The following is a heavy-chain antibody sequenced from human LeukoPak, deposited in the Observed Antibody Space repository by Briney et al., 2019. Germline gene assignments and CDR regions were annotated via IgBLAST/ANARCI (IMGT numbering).Heavy chain of an antibody. V-gene: IGHV4-59*01. J-gene: IGHJ3*02. Sequence: PSETLSLTCTVSGGSMSSYYWSWIRQPPGKGLEWIGYIYYSESTNYNPSLKSRVTISVDTSKNQFSLKLSSVTAADTAVYYCARGKRRSAFDIWGQGTMVTVSS. CDR2: IYYSEST. CDR1: GGSMSSYY. CDR3: ARGKRRSAFDI. D-gene: IGHD6-25*01.